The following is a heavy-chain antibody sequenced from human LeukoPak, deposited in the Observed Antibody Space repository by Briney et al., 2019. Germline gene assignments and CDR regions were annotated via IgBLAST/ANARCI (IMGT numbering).Heavy chain of an antibody. CDR3: ARASGSYWWFDS. CDR1: GYTFTGYY. CDR2: VNPNSGDT. J-gene: IGHJ5*01. D-gene: IGHD1-26*01. Sequence: ASVQVSCKASGYTFTGYYLHWVRQAPGQGLEWMGCVNPNSGDTNYAQKFQGSVTMTRDTSISTVYMELSRLRSDDTAVYYCARASGSYWWFDSWGQGTLVTVSS. V-gene: IGHV1-2*02.